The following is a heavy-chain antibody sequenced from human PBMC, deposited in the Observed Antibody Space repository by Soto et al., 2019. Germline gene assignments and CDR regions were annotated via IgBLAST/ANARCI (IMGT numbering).Heavy chain of an antibody. CDR3: AKADAEQWLVPHLDN. D-gene: IGHD6-19*01. CDR1: GFNFKKFA. CDR2: VSGCGGST. V-gene: IGHV3-23*01. Sequence: EVQLSESGGGVGQPGGSLRLSCVASGFNFKKFAMGWVRQAPGGGLVWVPGVSGCGGSTSYADSVKGRFTLARDDSKNTLSPHLNSLIFEDTARYFCAKADAEQWLVPHLDNWGQGTLVTVS. J-gene: IGHJ4*02.